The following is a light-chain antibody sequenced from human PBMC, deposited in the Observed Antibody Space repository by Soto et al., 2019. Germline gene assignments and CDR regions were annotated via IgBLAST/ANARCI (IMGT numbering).Light chain of an antibody. CDR1: QSVSSN. CDR3: QQYNNWPLT. J-gene: IGKJ1*01. CDR2: GAS. Sequence: EIVMTQSPATLSLSPGERATLSCRASQSVSSNLAWYQQKLGQAPRLVIYGASTRATGIPTRFSGSGSGTEFTLTISSLQSEDFAVYYCQQYNNWPLTFGQGTKVDIK. V-gene: IGKV3-15*01.